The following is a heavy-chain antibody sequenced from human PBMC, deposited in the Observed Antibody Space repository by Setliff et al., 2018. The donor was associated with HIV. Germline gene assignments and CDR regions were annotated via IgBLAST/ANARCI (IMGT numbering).Heavy chain of an antibody. Sequence: SETLSLTCTVSGASITSHYWSWIRQSPGRELEWIGYIYSTGSTNYNPSLQSRVSISMDASKNKFSLKVASVTSADTAVYYCAKGAGFYGDYTFDYWGQGNLVTV. CDR3: AKGAGFYGDYTFDY. V-gene: IGHV4-59*11. J-gene: IGHJ4*02. D-gene: IGHD4-17*01. CDR1: GASITSHY. CDR2: IYSTGST.